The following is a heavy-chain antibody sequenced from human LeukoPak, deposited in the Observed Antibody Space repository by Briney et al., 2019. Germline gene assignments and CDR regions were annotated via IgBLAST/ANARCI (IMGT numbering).Heavy chain of an antibody. CDR1: GFTFSSYW. D-gene: IGHD1-26*01. CDR2: MNIDGSEK. V-gene: IGHV3-7*01. CDR3: ARDPVEWELLLDY. Sequence: GGSLRLSCAASGFTFSSYWMGWVRQAPGKRLEWVANMNIDGSEKYYADSAKGRFTISRDNARNSVYLQMNSLRVEDTAVYYCARDPVEWELLLDYWGQGTLVTVSS. J-gene: IGHJ4*02.